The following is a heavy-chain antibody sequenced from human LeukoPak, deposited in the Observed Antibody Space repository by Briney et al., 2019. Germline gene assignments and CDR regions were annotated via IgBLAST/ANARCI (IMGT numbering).Heavy chain of an antibody. V-gene: IGHV3-64*01. CDR3: ARGERIVVVPAATDY. Sequence: GGSLRLSCAASGFTFSSYAMHWVRQAPGKGLEYVSAISSNGGSTYYANSVKGRFTISRDNSKNTLYLQMGSLRAEDKAVYYCARGERIVVVPAATDYWGQGTLVTVSS. CDR1: GFTFSSYA. CDR2: ISSNGGST. D-gene: IGHD2-2*01. J-gene: IGHJ4*02.